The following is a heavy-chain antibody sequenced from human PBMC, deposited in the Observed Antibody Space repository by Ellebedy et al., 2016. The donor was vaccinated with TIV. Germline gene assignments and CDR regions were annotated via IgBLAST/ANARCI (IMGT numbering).Heavy chain of an antibody. CDR2: INPSGGST. J-gene: IGHJ6*02. V-gene: IGHV1-46*04. D-gene: IGHD4-17*01. CDR1: GYAFTSYY. Sequence: ASVKVSCKASGYAFTSYYMHWVRQAPGQGLEWMGIINPSGGSTSYAQKLQGRVTMTRDTSTSTVYMELSSLRSEDTAVYYCARMGAVTTLGAGEDYYYYGMDVWGQGTTVTVSS. CDR3: ARMGAVTTLGAGEDYYYYGMDV.